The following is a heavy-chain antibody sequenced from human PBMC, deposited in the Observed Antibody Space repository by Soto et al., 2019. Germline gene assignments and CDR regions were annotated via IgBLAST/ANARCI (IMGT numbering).Heavy chain of an antibody. J-gene: IGHJ4*02. CDR3: ARVDTAMILDY. V-gene: IGHV3-30-3*01. CDR2: ISYDGSNK. D-gene: IGHD5-18*01. Sequence: QVQLVESGGGVVQPGRSLRLSCAASGFTFSSYAMHWVRQAPGKGLEWVAVISYDGSNKYYADSVKGRFTISRDNSKNPLYLQMNSLRAEDTAVYYCARVDTAMILDYWGQGTLVTVSS. CDR1: GFTFSSYA.